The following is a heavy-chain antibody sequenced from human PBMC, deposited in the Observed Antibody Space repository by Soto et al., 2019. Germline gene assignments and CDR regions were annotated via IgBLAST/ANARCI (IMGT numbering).Heavy chain of an antibody. CDR3: ARVPYSSGWYFSEYFQH. V-gene: IGHV1-18*01. J-gene: IGHJ1*01. Sequence: ASVKVSCKASGYTSTSYGISWVRQAPGQGLEWMGWISAYNGNTNYAQKLQGRVTMTTDTSTSTAYMELRSLRSDDTAVYYCARVPYSSGWYFSEYFQHWGQGTLVTVSS. CDR2: ISAYNGNT. CDR1: GYTSTSYG. D-gene: IGHD6-19*01.